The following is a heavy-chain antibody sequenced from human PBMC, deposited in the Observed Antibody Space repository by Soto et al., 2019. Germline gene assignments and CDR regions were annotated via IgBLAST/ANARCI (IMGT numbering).Heavy chain of an antibody. Sequence: PSETLSLTCTVSGGSISSGDYYWSWIRQPPGKGLEWIGYIYYSGSTYYNPSLKSRVTISVDTSKNQFSLKLSSVTAADTAVYYCARVPQPGGYYDSSGQYAYYFDYWGQGTLVTVSS. D-gene: IGHD3-22*01. CDR1: GGSISSGDYY. V-gene: IGHV4-30-4*01. CDR3: ARVPQPGGYYDSSGQYAYYFDY. CDR2: IYYSGST. J-gene: IGHJ4*02.